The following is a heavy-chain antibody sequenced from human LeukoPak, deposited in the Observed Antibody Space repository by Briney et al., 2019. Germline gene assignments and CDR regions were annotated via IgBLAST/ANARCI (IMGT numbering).Heavy chain of an antibody. J-gene: IGHJ4*02. Sequence: GGSLRLSCEVSGFSFSSHGIHWVRQTPGKGLEWVAMISHDGRLKYYGDAVKGRFSISRDDSKNTVHLQMNSLRTEDTAVYYCAKDMRAVSFQIEYWGQGTSVTVSS. V-gene: IGHV3-30*18. D-gene: IGHD2-2*01. CDR3: AKDMRAVSFQIEY. CDR2: ISHDGRLK. CDR1: GFSFSSHG.